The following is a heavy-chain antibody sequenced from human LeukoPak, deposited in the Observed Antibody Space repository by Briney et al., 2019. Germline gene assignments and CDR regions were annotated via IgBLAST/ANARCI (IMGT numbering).Heavy chain of an antibody. Sequence: GRSLRLSCPASGFTFGDYAMSWFRQAPGMGPEWVGFIGSKAYGGTTEYAAAVKCRFTISRDDSTSIANLQMNSRKTECTAVXXXXXDKXXWFDPWGQGTLVTVTA. J-gene: IGHJ5*02. CDR1: GFTFGDYA. CDR2: IGSKAYGGTT. CDR3: XXDKXXWFDP. V-gene: IGHV3-49*03.